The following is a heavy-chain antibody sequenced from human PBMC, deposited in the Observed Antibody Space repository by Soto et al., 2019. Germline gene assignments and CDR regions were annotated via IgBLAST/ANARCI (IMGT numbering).Heavy chain of an antibody. D-gene: IGHD5-12*01. Sequence: QVQLVQSGAEVKKPGSSVKVSCKASGGIFSSYPISWVRQAPGQGPEWMGRTTGEYAQKFKGRATITADESTRTAYLELTSLRFEDTAVYYCARDGFMATLLGAGAAFDIWGQGTMVTVSS. V-gene: IGHV1-69*11. CDR3: ARDGFMATLLGAGAAFDI. J-gene: IGHJ3*02. CDR2: TTG. CDR1: GGIFSSYP.